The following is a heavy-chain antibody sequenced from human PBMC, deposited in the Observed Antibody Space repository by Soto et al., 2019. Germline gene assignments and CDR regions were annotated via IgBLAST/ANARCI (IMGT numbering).Heavy chain of an antibody. V-gene: IGHV3-64*04. CDR2: ISSNGGST. CDR1: GFTFSSYA. J-gene: IGHJ3*02. CDR3: AKATATGGGAFDI. D-gene: IGHD2-8*02. Sequence: PGGSLRLSCSASGFTFSSYAMHWVRQAPGKGLEYVSAISSNGGSTYYADSVKGRFTISRDNSKNTAFLQMNSLTAGDTAVYYCAKATATGGGAFDICGQGTVVTVSS.